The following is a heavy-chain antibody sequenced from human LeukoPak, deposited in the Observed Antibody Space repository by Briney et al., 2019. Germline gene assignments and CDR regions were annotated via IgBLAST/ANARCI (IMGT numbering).Heavy chain of an antibody. CDR1: GFTFSDYY. Sequence: GGSLRLSCAASGFTFSDYYMSWIRQAPGKGLEWVSYISSSSSYTNYADSVKGRFTISRDNAKNSLYLQMNSLRTEDTAVYYRARGMVRGVIDYWGQGTLVTVSS. V-gene: IGHV3-11*05. CDR2: ISSSSSYT. D-gene: IGHD3-10*01. CDR3: ARGMVRGVIDY. J-gene: IGHJ4*02.